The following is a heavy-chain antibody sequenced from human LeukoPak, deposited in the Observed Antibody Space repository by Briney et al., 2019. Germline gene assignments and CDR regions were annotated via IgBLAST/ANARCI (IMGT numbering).Heavy chain of an antibody. Sequence: PGGSLRLSCAASGFTFRTYNMNWVRQAPGKGLEWVSYISSSSSTIYYADSVKGRFTISRDNAKNSLYLQMNSLRAEDTAVYYCARDPTSSPWLQGVDYWGQGTLVTVSS. D-gene: IGHD5-24*01. CDR2: ISSSSSTI. V-gene: IGHV3-48*01. J-gene: IGHJ4*02. CDR1: GFTFRTYN. CDR3: ARDPTSSPWLQGVDY.